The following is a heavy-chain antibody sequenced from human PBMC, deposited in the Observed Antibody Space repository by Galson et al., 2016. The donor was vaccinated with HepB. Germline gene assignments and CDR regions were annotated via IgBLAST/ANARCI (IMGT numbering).Heavy chain of an antibody. CDR3: ARLSTSGTYFGY. CDR1: GYTFTNHA. V-gene: IGHV1-3*04. Sequence: SVKVSCKASGYTFTNHAMHWVRQAPGQSLEWMGWINTGKGNTKYSQKFQDRVTITRDTSASTGYMELSNLRSEDPAVYFCARLSTSGTYFGYWGQGVLVTVSS. J-gene: IGHJ4*02. CDR2: INTGKGNT. D-gene: IGHD1-26*01.